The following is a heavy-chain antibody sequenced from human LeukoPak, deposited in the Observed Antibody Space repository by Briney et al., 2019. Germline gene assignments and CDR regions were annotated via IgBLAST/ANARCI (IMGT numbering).Heavy chain of an antibody. J-gene: IGHJ4*02. V-gene: IGHV1-18*04. Sequence: PGESLKISCQGSGYSFTSHWIGWVRQAPGQGLEWMGWISAYNGNTNYAQKLQGRVTMTTDTSTSTAYMELRSLRSDDTAVYYCARVRGYDILTGYYVPLDYWGQGTLVTVSS. D-gene: IGHD3-9*01. CDR3: ARVRGYDILTGYYVPLDY. CDR2: ISAYNGNT. CDR1: GYSFTSHW.